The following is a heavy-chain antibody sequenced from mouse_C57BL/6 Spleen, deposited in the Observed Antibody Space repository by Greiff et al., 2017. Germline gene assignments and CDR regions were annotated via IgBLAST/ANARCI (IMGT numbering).Heavy chain of an antibody. D-gene: IGHD1-1*01. CDR1: GYTFTSYW. J-gene: IGHJ1*03. CDR3: ARYYGSSYRYWYFDV. CDR2: IDPSDSET. V-gene: IGHV1-52*01. Sequence: QVQLQQPGAELVRPGSSVKLSCKASGYTFTSYWMHWVKQRPIQGLEWIGNIDPSDSETHYNQKFKDKATLTVDKSSSTAYMQLSSLTSEDSAVYYCARYYGSSYRYWYFDVWGTGTTVTVSS.